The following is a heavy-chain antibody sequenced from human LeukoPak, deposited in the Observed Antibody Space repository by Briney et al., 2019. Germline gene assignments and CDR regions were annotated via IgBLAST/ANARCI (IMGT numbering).Heavy chain of an antibody. CDR3: AKEAEPYGSGSYQLFDY. CDR1: GFTFDDYA. CDR2: ISWNSGSI. Sequence: PGGSLRLSCAASGFTFDDYAVHWVRQAPGKGLEWVSGISWNSGSIGYADSVKGRFTISRDNAKNSLYLQMNSLRAEDMALYYCAKEAEPYGSGSYQLFDYWGQGTLVTVSS. J-gene: IGHJ4*02. V-gene: IGHV3-9*03. D-gene: IGHD3-10*01.